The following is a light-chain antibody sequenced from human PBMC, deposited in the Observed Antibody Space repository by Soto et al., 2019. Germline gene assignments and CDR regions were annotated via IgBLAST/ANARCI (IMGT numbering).Light chain of an antibody. V-gene: IGKV1-39*01. CDR3: QQSYMTART. CDR2: GAS. J-gene: IGKJ1*01. CDR1: QNINNY. Sequence: EMRMTQSPSAVSASVGDRVTITCRASQNINNYLNWYQQKPGKAPKVLIYGASSLQSGVPSRFSGSGSGTDFTLTISSLQPEDFATYYCQQSYMTARTFGQGTKVDIK.